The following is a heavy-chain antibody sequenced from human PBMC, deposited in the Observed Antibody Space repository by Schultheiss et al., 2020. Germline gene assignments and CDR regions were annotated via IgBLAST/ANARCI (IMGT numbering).Heavy chain of an antibody. V-gene: IGHV3-33*08. CDR2: IWYDGSNK. D-gene: IGHD2-21*01. CDR1: GFTFDDYT. CDR3: AREILFYWYFDL. J-gene: IGHJ2*01. Sequence: GESLKISCAASGFTFDDYTMHWVRQAPGKGLEWVAVIWYDGSNKYYADSVKGRFTISRDNSKNTLYLQMNSLRAEDTAVYYCAREILFYWYFDLWGRGTLVTVSS.